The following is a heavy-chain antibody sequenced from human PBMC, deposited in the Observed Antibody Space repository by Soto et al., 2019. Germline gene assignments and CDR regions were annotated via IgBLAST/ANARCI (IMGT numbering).Heavy chain of an antibody. J-gene: IGHJ6*02. Sequence: QVQLVQSGAEVKKPGASVKVSCKASGYTFTSYDINWVRQATGQGPEWMGWMNPNSGNTGYAQKFQGRVTMTRNTSTRTAYMELSNLRPEDTPVYYWSIREPVTGIRRGMDVWGQGTTVTVSS. D-gene: IGHD1-20*01. CDR1: GYTFTSYD. CDR2: MNPNSGNT. CDR3: SIREPVTGIRRGMDV. V-gene: IGHV1-8*01.